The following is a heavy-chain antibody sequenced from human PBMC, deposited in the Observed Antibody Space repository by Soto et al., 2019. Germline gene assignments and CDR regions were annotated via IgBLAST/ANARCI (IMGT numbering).Heavy chain of an antibody. CDR3: ATMLIDVPTLVPSDY. V-gene: IGHV1-2*02. Sequence: ASVKVSCKTSGYTFTGYYLHWVRQAPGQGLEWMGWISPKTGDTKYAQSFQDRVSMTSDTSLRTAYMELSSLRSDDTALYYCATMLIDVPTLVPSDYWGQGTLVTVSS. CDR1: GYTFTGYY. J-gene: IGHJ4*02. CDR2: ISPKTGDT. D-gene: IGHD2-2*01.